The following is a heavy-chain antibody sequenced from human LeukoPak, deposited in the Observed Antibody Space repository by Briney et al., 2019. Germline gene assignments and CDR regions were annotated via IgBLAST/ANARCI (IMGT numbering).Heavy chain of an antibody. CDR2: INTNTGNP. J-gene: IGHJ3*02. CDR3: ARALTDYSQLPSDAFDI. CDR1: GGTFSSYA. D-gene: IGHD1-1*01. V-gene: IGHV7-4-1*02. Sequence: ASVKVSCKASGGTFSSYAISWVRQAPGQGLEWMGWINTNTGNPTYAQGFTGRFVFSLDTSVSTAYLQISSLKAEDTAVYYCARALTDYSQLPSDAFDIWGQGTMVTVSS.